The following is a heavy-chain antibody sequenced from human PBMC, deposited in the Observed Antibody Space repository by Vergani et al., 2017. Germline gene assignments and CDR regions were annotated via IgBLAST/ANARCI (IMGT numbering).Heavy chain of an antibody. CDR3: ARMGGYDEGDAFRIGYFDS. J-gene: IGHJ4*02. CDR2: IYSTGST. V-gene: IGHV4-31*03. D-gene: IGHD3-22*01. CDR1: GDSISSGVYY. Sequence: QVQLQESGPGLVKPSQTLSLTCSVSGDSISSGVYYWNWIRQHPGKVLECIGYIYSTGSTHHNPSLRRRINMSVDTSKTQFSLKLNSVTAADTAMYYCARMGGYDEGDAFRIGYFDSWGPGILVTVSS.